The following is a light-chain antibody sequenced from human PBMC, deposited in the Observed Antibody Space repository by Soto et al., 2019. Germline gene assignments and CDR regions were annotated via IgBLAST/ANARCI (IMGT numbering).Light chain of an antibody. V-gene: IGLV2-23*02. J-gene: IGLJ2*01. Sequence: QSALTQPASVSGSPGQSITISCTGTSSDVGSYNLVSWYQQHPGKVPKLMIYEVTKRPSGVSNRFSGSKSGNTASRTISGLQAEDEADYYCCAYAGSSTLVIFGGGTKLTVL. CDR2: EVT. CDR1: SSDVGSYNL. CDR3: CAYAGSSTLVI.